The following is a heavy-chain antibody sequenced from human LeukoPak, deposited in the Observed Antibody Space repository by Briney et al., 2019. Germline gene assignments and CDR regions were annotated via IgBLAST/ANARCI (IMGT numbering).Heavy chain of an antibody. CDR1: GGSISSYY. CDR3: ARGVVAARFWFDP. V-gene: IGHV4-59*01. CDR2: IYYSGST. J-gene: IGHJ5*02. Sequence: SETLSLNCTVSGGSISSYYWSCIRQPPGKGLEWIGYIYYSGSTNYNPSLKSRVTISVDTSKNQFSLKLSSVTAADTAVYYCARGVVAARFWFDPWGQGTLVTVSS. D-gene: IGHD2-15*01.